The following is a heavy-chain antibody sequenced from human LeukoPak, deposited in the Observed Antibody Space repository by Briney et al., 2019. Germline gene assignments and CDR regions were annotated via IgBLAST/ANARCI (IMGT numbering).Heavy chain of an antibody. V-gene: IGHV3-23*01. CDR1: GFTFSSYA. Sequence: GGSLRLSCAASGFTFSSYAMSWVRQAPGKGLEWVSDINGSGGSTYYADSVKGRFTISRDNSKNMLYLQMNSLRAEDTAVYYCARDNGGYYSDYWGQGTLVTVSS. D-gene: IGHD2-8*01. J-gene: IGHJ4*02. CDR2: INGSGGST. CDR3: ARDNGGYYSDY.